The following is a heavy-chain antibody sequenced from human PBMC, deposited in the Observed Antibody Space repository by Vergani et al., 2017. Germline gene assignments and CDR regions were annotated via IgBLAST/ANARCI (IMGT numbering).Heavy chain of an antibody. CDR1: GGSISSYY. Sequence: QVQLQQWGAGLLKPSETLSLTCAVYGGSISSYYWSWIRQPPGKGLEWIGYIYYSGSTNYNPSLKSRVTISVDTSKNQFSLKLSSVTAADTAVYYCARLNSADDAFDIWGQGTMVTVSS. V-gene: IGHV4-59*08. J-gene: IGHJ3*02. D-gene: IGHD3-10*01. CDR3: ARLNSADDAFDI. CDR2: IYYSGST.